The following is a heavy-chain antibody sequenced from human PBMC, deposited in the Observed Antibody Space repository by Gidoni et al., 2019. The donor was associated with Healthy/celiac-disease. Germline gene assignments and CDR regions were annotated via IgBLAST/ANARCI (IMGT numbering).Heavy chain of an antibody. CDR2: ICGGGGST. D-gene: IGHD2-15*01. CDR1: GFTFSSFA. CDR3: AKDLSVV. Sequence: EVQLLESGGGLVQPGGSLGPPLRAAGFTFSSFALSGFRQAPGKGLEWVAGICGGGGSTYYADSVKGRFTISRDNSKNTLYLQMNSLRAEDTAVYYCAKDLSVVWGQGTLVTVSS. J-gene: IGHJ4*02. V-gene: IGHV3-23*01.